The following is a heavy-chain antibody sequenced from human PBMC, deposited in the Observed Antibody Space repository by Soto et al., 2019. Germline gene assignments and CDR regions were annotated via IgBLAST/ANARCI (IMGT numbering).Heavy chain of an antibody. Sequence: QVQLQESGPGLVKPSETLSLTCTVSGVSVSSGSYYWSWIRQPPGKGLEWIGCIYNTGNTNYNPSLKSRVTILVDTSQNPFSPKPSSGAAADTALYYCAGKKGFREYGPYWYFHLWGRCTLVTVSS. CDR2: IYNTGNT. CDR1: GVSVSSGSYY. J-gene: IGHJ2*01. CDR3: AGKKGFREYGPYWYFHL. D-gene: IGHD4-17*01. V-gene: IGHV4-61*01.